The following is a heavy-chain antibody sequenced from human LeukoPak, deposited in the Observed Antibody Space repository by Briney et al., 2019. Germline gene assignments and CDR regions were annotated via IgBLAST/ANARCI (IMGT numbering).Heavy chain of an antibody. V-gene: IGHV1-18*01. J-gene: IGHJ1*01. CDR2: ISAYNGNT. CDR1: GYAFTSYG. Sequence: ASVKVSCKASGYAFTSYGISWVRQAPGQGLEWMGWISAYNGNTNYAQKLQGRVTMTTDTSTSTAYMELRSLKSDDTAVYYCARDKEDERFQHWGQGTLVTVSS. CDR3: ARDKEDERFQH.